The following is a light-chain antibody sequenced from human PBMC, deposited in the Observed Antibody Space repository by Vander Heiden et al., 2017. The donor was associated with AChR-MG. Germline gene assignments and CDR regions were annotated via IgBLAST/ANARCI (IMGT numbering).Light chain of an antibody. CDR1: QSVSSNF. CDR3: HQDGSSPLT. V-gene: IGKV3-20*01. CDR2: GAS. J-gene: IGKJ4*01. Sequence: EIVLTQSPGTLSLSPGDRATLSCRASQSVSSNFLAWYHQKPGQAPRLLIYGASNRATGIPDRFSGSGSGTDFTLTISRLEPEDFAVYYCHQDGSSPLTFGGGTKVEIK.